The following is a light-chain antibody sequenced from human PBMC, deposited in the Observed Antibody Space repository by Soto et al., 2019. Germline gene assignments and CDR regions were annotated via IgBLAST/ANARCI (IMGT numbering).Light chain of an antibody. Sequence: QSVLTQPPSASGTPGQRVTISCSGSSSNIGTNAVNWYQQLPGTAPKLLIYKNNQRPSGVPERFSGSKSGTSASLAISGLQSADEADYYCAAWDDSLNGHWVFGGGTKLTVL. V-gene: IGLV1-44*01. CDR1: SSNIGTNA. CDR3: AAWDDSLNGHWV. J-gene: IGLJ3*02. CDR2: KNN.